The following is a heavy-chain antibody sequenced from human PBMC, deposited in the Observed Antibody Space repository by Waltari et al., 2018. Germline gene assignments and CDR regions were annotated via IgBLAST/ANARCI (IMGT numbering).Heavy chain of an antibody. CDR2: ISYDGSKK. CDR3: AREGPSYSGFDY. J-gene: IGHJ4*02. D-gene: IGHD2-21*01. CDR1: GFTFTNNA. Sequence: QVQLVESGGGVVQAGRSLRLSCAASGFTFTNNAMHWVRQAPGTGLELVAVISYDGSKKYYANSVKGRFTISRDNSKNTLYLQMSSLRAEDTALYYCAREGPSYSGFDYWGQGSLVTVSS. V-gene: IGHV3-30-3*01.